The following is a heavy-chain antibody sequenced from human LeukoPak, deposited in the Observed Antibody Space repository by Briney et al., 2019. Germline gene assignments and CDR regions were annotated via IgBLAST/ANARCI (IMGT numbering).Heavy chain of an antibody. V-gene: IGHV1-24*01. CDR3: ATLLRGYCNSTSCYAGYFDY. D-gene: IGHD2-2*01. J-gene: IGHJ4*02. CDR2: FDPEDGET. Sequence: ASVKVSCKVSGYTLTELSMHWVRQAPGKGLEWMGGFDPEDGETIYAQKFQGRVTMTEDTSADTAYMELSSLRSEDTAVYYCATLLRGYCNSTSCYAGYFDYWGQGTLVTVSS. CDR1: GYTLTELS.